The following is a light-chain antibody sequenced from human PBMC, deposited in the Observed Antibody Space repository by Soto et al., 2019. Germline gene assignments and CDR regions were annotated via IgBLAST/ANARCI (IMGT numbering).Light chain of an antibody. CDR1: SSDVGGYNY. V-gene: IGLV2-8*01. CDR2: EVS. Sequence: QSALTQPPSASGSPGQSVTISCTGTSSDVGGYNYVSWYQQHPGKAPKLMIYEVSKRPSGVPDRFSGSKSGNTASLTVSGLHAEEEADDYCSSYAGSNNFVVFGGGTKLTVL. CDR3: SSYAGSNNFVV. J-gene: IGLJ2*01.